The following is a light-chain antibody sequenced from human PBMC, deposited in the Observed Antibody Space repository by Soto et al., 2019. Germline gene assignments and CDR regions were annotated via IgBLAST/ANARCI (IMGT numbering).Light chain of an antibody. CDR3: QSFDSGLRGYV. Sequence: QSVLTQPPSVSGAPGQRVTISCTGSRYNIGAGYDVHWYRQLPGTAPKLLLYGNTNRPSGVPDRFSGSKSGTSASLAITGLQAEDEADYYCQSFDSGLRGYVFGTGTKVTVL. CDR1: RYNIGAGYD. J-gene: IGLJ1*01. CDR2: GNT. V-gene: IGLV1-40*01.